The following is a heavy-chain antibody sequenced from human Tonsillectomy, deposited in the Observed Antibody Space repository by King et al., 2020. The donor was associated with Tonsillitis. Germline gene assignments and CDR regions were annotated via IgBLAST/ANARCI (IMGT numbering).Heavy chain of an antibody. Sequence: DVQLVGSGGGLVKPGGSRRISCAASGVTFSKARMSGGCEAPGKGREWVGRSTSKTEGGETNHAAPVKGRFTITRDDSKNTLDLQMNSLKTEDTAVYYCTTGIYDFWSGGYMDVWGKGTTVTVSS. CDR3: TTGIYDFWSGGYMDV. CDR1: GVTFSKAR. V-gene: IGHV3-15*01. CDR2: STSKTEGGET. D-gene: IGHD3-3*01. J-gene: IGHJ6*03.